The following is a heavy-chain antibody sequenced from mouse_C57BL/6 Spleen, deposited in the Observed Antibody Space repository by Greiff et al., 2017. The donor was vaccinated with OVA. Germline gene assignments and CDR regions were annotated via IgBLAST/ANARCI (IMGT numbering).Heavy chain of an antibody. D-gene: IGHD1-1*01. J-gene: IGHJ1*03. CDR1: GYTFTDYN. CDR3: ARRGVITTVVAEDWYFDV. CDR2: INPNNGGT. Sequence: EVQLQQSGPELVKPGASVKIPCKASGYTFTDYNMDWVKQSHGKSLEWIGDINPNNGGTIYNQKFKGKATLTVDKSSSTAYMELRSLTSEDTAVYYCARRGVITTVVAEDWYFDVWGTGTTVTVSS. V-gene: IGHV1-18*01.